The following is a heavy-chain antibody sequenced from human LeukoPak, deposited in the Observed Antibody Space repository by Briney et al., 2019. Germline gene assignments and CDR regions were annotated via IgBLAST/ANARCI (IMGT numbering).Heavy chain of an antibody. J-gene: IGHJ3*02. D-gene: IGHD6-19*01. CDR1: GFTFSTYA. CDR3: AKDQGSGWYQDAFDI. V-gene: IGHV3-23*01. Sequence: GGSLRLSCAASGFTFSTYAMSWVRQAPGKGLEWVSAISGSGGSTYYADSVKGRFTISRDNSKNTLYLQMNSLRAEDTAVYYCAKDQGSGWYQDAFDIWGQGTMVTVSS. CDR2: ISGSGGST.